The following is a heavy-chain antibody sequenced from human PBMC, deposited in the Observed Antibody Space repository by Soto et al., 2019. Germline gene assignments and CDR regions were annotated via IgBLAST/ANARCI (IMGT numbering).Heavy chain of an antibody. J-gene: IGHJ6*02. V-gene: IGHV1-69*13. CDR2: IIPIFGTA. CDR1: GGTFSSYA. Sequence: ASVKVSCKASGGTFSSYAISWVRQAPGQGLEWMGGIIPIFGTANYAQKFQGRVTITADESTSTAYMELSSLRSEDTAVYYCARDYILEDYYYYYGMDVRRQGTTVTVSS. CDR3: ARDYILEDYYYYYGMDV. D-gene: IGHD1-26*01.